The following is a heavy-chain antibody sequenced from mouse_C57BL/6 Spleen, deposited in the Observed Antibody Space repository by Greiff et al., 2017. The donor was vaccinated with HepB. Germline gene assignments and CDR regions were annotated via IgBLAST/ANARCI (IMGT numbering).Heavy chain of an antibody. Sequence: VQLQQSGTVLARPGASVKMSCKTSGYTFTSYWMHWVKQRPGQGLEWIGAIYPGNSDTSYNQKFKGKAKLTAVTSASTAYMELSSLTNEDSAVYYCTGYYGNYPYYAMDYWGQGTSVTVSS. J-gene: IGHJ4*01. CDR3: TGYYGNYPYYAMDY. CDR1: GYTFTSYW. D-gene: IGHD2-1*01. CDR2: IYPGNSDT. V-gene: IGHV1-5*01.